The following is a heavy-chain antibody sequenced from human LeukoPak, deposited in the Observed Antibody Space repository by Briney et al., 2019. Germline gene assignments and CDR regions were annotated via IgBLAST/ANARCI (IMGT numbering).Heavy chain of an antibody. Sequence: GGSLRLSCAASGFTFSSYSMNWVRQAPGKGLEWVSYISSSSSTIYYADSVKGRFSISRDNSKNTLYLQMNSLRAEDTAVYYCAKDLAAMVTGIFDFWGQGTLVTVSS. CDR3: AKDLAAMVTGIFDF. CDR1: GFTFSSYS. CDR2: ISSSSSTI. J-gene: IGHJ4*02. D-gene: IGHD5-18*01. V-gene: IGHV3-48*01.